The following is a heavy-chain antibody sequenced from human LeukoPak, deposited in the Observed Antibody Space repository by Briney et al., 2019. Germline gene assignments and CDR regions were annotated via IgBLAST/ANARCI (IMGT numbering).Heavy chain of an antibody. CDR2: VDPEDGET. D-gene: IGHD2-2*02. CDR1: AYTFTDYY. CDR3: ATMGYCSSTSCYTDGIDY. Sequence: ASVKISCKDSAYTFTDYYMHWLQHAPGKELQWMILVDPEDGETIYAEKFQGRVTINADTSTDTAYMELSSLRSEDTAVYYCATMGYCSSTSCYTDGIDYWGQGTLVTVSP. J-gene: IGHJ4*02. V-gene: IGHV1-69-2*01.